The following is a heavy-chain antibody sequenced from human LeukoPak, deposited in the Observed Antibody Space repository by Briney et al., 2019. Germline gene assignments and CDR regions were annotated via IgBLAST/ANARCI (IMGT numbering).Heavy chain of an antibody. D-gene: IGHD3-9*01. CDR2: INYSGST. V-gene: IGHV4-39*01. J-gene: IGHJ4*02. CDR1: GGSISSSSYY. Sequence: SETLSLTCTVSGGSISSSSYYWGWIRQPPGKGLEWIGSINYSGSTYYNPSLKSRVTISVDTSKNQFSLKLSSVTAADTAVYYCARTDYDILTGYPYYFDYWGQGTLVTVSS. CDR3: ARTDYDILTGYPYYFDY.